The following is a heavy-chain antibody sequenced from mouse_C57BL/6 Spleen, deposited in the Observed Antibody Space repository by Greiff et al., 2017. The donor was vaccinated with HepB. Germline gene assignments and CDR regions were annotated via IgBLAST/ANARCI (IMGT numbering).Heavy chain of an antibody. CDR1: GFNIKDDY. V-gene: IGHV14-4*01. J-gene: IGHJ2*01. D-gene: IGHD2-10*01. Sequence: EVQLQESGAELVRPGASVKLSCTASGFNIKDDYMHWVKQRPEQGLEWIGWIDPENGDTEYASKFQGKATITADTSSNTAYLQLSSLTSEDTAVYYCTTSFYGNPYYFDYWGQGTTLTVSS. CDR3: TTSFYGNPYYFDY. CDR2: IDPENGDT.